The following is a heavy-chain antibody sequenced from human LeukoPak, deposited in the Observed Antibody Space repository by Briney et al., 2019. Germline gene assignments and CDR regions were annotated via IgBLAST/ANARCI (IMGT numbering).Heavy chain of an antibody. V-gene: IGHV3-30-3*01. CDR2: ISYDGSNK. Sequence: GGSLRLSCAASGFTFSSFAMHWVRQAPGKGLEWVAVISYDGSNKYYADSVKGRFTISRDNSTNTLYLQMNRLRAEDTALYYCARVYDFWSGYFDYWGQGTLVTVSS. J-gene: IGHJ4*02. D-gene: IGHD3-3*01. CDR3: ARVYDFWSGYFDY. CDR1: GFTFSSFA.